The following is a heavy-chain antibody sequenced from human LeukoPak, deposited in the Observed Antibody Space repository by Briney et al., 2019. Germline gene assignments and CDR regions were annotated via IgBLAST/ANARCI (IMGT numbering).Heavy chain of an antibody. D-gene: IGHD6-13*01. CDR3: ATQPDGRRWYNFDF. CDR1: GASISTYY. Sequence: PSETLSLTCTVSGASISTYYWSWVRQPPGKGLEWIGYIYKSGSTKYNPSLKSRVTISVDTSKNQFSLKLSSVTAADTAVYYCATQPDGRRWYNFDFWGQGSLVTVSS. J-gene: IGHJ4*02. CDR2: IYKSGST. V-gene: IGHV4-59*01.